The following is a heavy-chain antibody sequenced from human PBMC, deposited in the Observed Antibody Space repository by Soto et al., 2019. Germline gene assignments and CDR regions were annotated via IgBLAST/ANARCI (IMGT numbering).Heavy chain of an antibody. J-gene: IGHJ4*02. CDR2: IYWDDDK. CDR1: GFSLSTSGVG. D-gene: IGHD3-9*01. CDR3: AHSGELRYCDWLSFDY. Sequence: QITLKESGPTLVKPTQTLTLTCTFSGFSLSTSGVGVGWIRQPPGKALEWLALIYWDDDKRYSPSLKSRLTITKDTSKNQVVLTMTNMDPVDTATYYCAHSGELRYCDWLSFDYWGQGTLVTVSS. V-gene: IGHV2-5*02.